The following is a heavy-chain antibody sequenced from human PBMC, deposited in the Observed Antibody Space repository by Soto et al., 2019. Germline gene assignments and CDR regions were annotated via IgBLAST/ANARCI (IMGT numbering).Heavy chain of an antibody. D-gene: IGHD6-19*01. CDR2: INPNSGGT. CDR1: GYTFTGYY. Sequence: GASVKVSCKASGYTFTGYYMHWVRQAPGQGLEWMGWINPNSGGTNYAQKFQGWVTMTRDTSISTAYMELSRLRSDDTAVYYCASGWYSGDYYYGMDVWGQGTTVTVSS. V-gene: IGHV1-2*04. CDR3: ASGWYSGDYYYGMDV. J-gene: IGHJ6*02.